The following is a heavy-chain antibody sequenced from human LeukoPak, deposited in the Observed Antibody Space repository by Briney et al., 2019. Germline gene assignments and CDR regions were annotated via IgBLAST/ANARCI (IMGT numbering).Heavy chain of an antibody. CDR3: AREDGYSQADY. Sequence: GGSLRLSCAASGFTFTRYAMKWVRQAPGKGLEWVSTISGPGDKTYYADSVKGRFTISRDNSKNTVYLQMNSLRAGDTAVYYCAREDGYSQADYWGQGTLVTVSS. CDR1: GFTFTRYA. J-gene: IGHJ4*02. D-gene: IGHD5-24*01. CDR2: ISGPGDKT. V-gene: IGHV3-23*01.